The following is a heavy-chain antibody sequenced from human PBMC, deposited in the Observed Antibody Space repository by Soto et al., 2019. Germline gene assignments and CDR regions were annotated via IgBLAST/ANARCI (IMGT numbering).Heavy chain of an antibody. J-gene: IGHJ4*02. CDR3: VRDVSSSLDC. D-gene: IGHD2-2*01. Sequence: GASVKVSCKASGYTFTAYALHWVRQAPGHRLEWMGWINAGNGDTKYSQKFQDRVTINRDTSASTVYMEMSSLRSEDTTVYYCVRDVSSSLDCWGQGTPVTVSS. CDR2: INAGNGDT. V-gene: IGHV1-3*01. CDR1: GYTFTAYA.